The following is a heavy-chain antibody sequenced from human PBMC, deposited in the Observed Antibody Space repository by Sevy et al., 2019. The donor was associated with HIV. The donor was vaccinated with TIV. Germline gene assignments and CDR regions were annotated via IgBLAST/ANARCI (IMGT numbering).Heavy chain of an antibody. CDR2: TYYRSKWYN. V-gene: IGHV6-1*01. J-gene: IGHJ6*02. CDR1: GDSVSSNSAA. D-gene: IGHD2-15*01. CDR3: AREGAHYSIPDYYGMDV. Sequence: KQSQILSLTCAISGDSVSSNSAAWNWIRQSPSRGLEWLGRTYYRSKWYNDYAVSVKSRITINPDTSKNQFSLQLNSVTPEDTAVYYCAREGAHYSIPDYYGMDVWGQGTTVTVSS.